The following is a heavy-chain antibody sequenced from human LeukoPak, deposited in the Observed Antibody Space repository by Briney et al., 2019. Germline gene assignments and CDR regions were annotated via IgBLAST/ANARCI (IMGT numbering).Heavy chain of an antibody. Sequence: GGSLRLSCAASGFTFSSYVMHWVRQAPGKGLEWVALISYDGSNKHYADSVKGRFTISRDNSKNTLYLQMNSLRAEDTAVYYCAKSQDFDYWGQGALVTVSS. CDR1: GFTFSSYV. V-gene: IGHV3-30*04. J-gene: IGHJ4*02. CDR3: AKSQDFDY. CDR2: ISYDGSNK.